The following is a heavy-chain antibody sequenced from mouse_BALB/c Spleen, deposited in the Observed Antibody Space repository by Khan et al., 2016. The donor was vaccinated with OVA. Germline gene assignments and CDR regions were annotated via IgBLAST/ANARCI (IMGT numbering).Heavy chain of an antibody. CDR3: ARRTTEYALDY. CDR1: GYTFTSHT. Sequence: VQLQQSGAELARPGASVKMSCKASGYTFTSHTMHWIKQRPGQGLEWIGYINPRSGYNQKLNDKATLTADISSSTAYMQLSSLTYEDSAVYYCARRTTEYALDYWGQGTSVTVSS. D-gene: IGHD2-14*01. V-gene: IGHV1-4*01. CDR2: INPRSG. J-gene: IGHJ4*01.